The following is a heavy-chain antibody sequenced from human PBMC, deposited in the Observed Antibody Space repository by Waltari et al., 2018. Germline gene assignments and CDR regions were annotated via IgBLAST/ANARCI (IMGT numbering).Heavy chain of an antibody. V-gene: IGHV3-30*02. CDR3: ARDDYGDYRLGY. CDR2: IRYDGSNK. J-gene: IGHJ4*02. D-gene: IGHD4-17*01. Sequence: QVQLVESGGGVVQPGGSLRLSCATSGFTFSNYGIHWVRQAPGKGLEGVEFIRYDGSNKYYADSVKGRFTISRDNSRGTLYLQMNSLRAEDTAVYYCARDDYGDYRLGYWGQGTLVTVSS. CDR1: GFTFSNYG.